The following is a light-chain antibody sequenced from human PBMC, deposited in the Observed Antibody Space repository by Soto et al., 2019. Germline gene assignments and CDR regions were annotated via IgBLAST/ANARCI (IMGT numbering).Light chain of an antibody. CDR2: GAS. CDR1: QNVNSD. V-gene: IGKV3-15*01. CDR3: QQYNKWPPLYT. Sequence: EIVMTQSPVILSVSPGERATLSCRASQNVNSDLAWYQQKPGQAPRILIYGASTRATDMPARISGSGSGTDFTLTISSLQSEDFAVYYCQQYNKWPPLYTFGQGTKLEIK. J-gene: IGKJ2*01.